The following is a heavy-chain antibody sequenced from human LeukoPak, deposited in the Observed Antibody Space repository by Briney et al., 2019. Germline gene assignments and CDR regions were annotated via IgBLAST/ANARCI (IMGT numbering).Heavy chain of an antibody. CDR1: GGTFSSYA. Sequence: GASVKVSCKASGGTFSSYAISWVRQAPGQGLEWMGGIIPIFGTANYAQKFQGRVTITADESTSTAYMELSSLRSEDTAVYYCARGNIVVVPAAHYYYYYMDIWGKGTTVTVSS. CDR3: ARGNIVVVPAAHYYYYYMDI. V-gene: IGHV1-69*13. D-gene: IGHD2-2*01. J-gene: IGHJ6*03. CDR2: IIPIFGTA.